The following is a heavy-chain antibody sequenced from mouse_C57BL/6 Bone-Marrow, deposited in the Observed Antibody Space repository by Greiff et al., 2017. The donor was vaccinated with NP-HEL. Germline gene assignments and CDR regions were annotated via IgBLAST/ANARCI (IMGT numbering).Heavy chain of an antibody. V-gene: IGHV1-82*01. CDR2: IYPGDGDT. CDR3: GGSSYFDY. CDR1: GYAFSSSW. J-gene: IGHJ2*01. Sequence: VQLQQSGPELVKPGASVKISYKASGYAFSSSWMNWVKQRPGKGLEWIGRIYPGDGDTNYNGKFKGKATLTADKSSSTAYMQLSSLTSEDSAVYFCGGSSYFDYWGQGTTLTVSS. D-gene: IGHD1-1*02.